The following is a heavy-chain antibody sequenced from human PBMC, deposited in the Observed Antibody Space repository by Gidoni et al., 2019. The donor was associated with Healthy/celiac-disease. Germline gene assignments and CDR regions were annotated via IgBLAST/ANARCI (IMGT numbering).Heavy chain of an antibody. V-gene: IGHV4-34*01. CDR3: ARAPPGKAVAGNNWFDP. J-gene: IGHJ5*02. CDR1: GGSFSGYY. D-gene: IGHD6-19*01. CDR2: INHSGCT. Sequence: QVQLQQWGAGLLKPPETLSLTCAVYGGSFSGYYWSWIRQPPGKGLEWMGEINHSGCTNSNQSLKRRVTISVYTSKNQFSLKLSSVTAADTAVYYCARAPPGKAVAGNNWFDPWGQGTLVTVSS.